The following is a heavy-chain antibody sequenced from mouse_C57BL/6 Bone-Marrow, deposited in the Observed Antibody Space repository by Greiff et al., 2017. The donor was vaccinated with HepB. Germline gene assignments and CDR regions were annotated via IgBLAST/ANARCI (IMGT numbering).Heavy chain of an antibody. J-gene: IGHJ4*01. Sequence: EVQGVESGGGLVKPGGSLKLSCAASGFTFSSYAMSWVRQTPEKRLEWVATISDGGSYTYYPDNVKGRFTISRDNAKNNLYLQMSHLKSEDTAMYYCARDLLLRSRISMDYWGQGTSVTVSS. CDR2: ISDGGSYT. V-gene: IGHV5-4*01. CDR3: ARDLLLRSRISMDY. CDR1: GFTFSSYA. D-gene: IGHD1-1*01.